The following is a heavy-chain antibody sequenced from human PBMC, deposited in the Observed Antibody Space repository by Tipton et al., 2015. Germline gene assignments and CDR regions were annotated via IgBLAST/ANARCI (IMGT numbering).Heavy chain of an antibody. Sequence: QSGAEVKKPGASVKVSCKASGYTFTSSDISWVRQATGQGLEWMGWMNPNIGNTGYVQKFQGRVTMTRNTSISTAFMELSSLRSEDTAVYFCATTSSGSYTDAFDIWGQGTMVTVSS. J-gene: IGHJ3*02. D-gene: IGHD1-26*01. CDR2: MNPNIGNT. V-gene: IGHV1-8*01. CDR3: ATTSSGSYTDAFDI. CDR1: GYTFTSSD.